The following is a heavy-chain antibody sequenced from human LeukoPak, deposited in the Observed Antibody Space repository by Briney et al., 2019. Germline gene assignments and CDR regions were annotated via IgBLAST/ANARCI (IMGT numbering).Heavy chain of an antibody. D-gene: IGHD1-26*01. V-gene: IGHV3-30-3*01. Sequence: PGGSLRLSCAASGFTFSSYAMHWVRQAPGKGLEWVAVISYDGSNKYYADSVKGRFTISRDNSKNTLYLQMNSLRAEDTAVYYCARDESGSYHYWGQGTLVTVSS. J-gene: IGHJ4*02. CDR2: ISYDGSNK. CDR1: GFTFSSYA. CDR3: ARDESGSYHY.